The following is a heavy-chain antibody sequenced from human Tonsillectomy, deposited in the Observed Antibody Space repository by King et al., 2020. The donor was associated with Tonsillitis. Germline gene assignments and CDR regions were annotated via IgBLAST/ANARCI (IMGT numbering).Heavy chain of an antibody. CDR3: AKDQSGWINYYFDY. V-gene: IGHV3-30*18. D-gene: IGHD6-19*01. CDR2: ISYDGSIN. Sequence: VQLVESGGGVVQPGRSLRLSCGASGFTFSSYGMHWVRQAPGKGLEWVAAISYDGSINSYTDSVKGRFTISRDNSKNTLYLQMNSLGAEDTAVYYCAKDQSGWINYYFDYWGQGTLVTVSS. CDR1: GFTFSSYG. J-gene: IGHJ4*02.